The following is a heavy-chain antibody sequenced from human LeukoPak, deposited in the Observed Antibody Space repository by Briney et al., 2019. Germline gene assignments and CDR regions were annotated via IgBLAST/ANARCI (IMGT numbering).Heavy chain of an antibody. CDR3: AKDRGSTTVTTSLDY. Sequence: PGGSLRLSCGASGFTFTSSAMSWVRQAPGKGLEWVSAINLSGLRTYYADSVKGRFTISRDSPKNTLYLQMNSLRAEDTAVYYCAKDRGSTTVTTSLDYWGQGTLVTVSS. V-gene: IGHV3-23*01. CDR2: INLSGLRT. CDR1: GFTFTSSA. J-gene: IGHJ4*02. D-gene: IGHD4-17*01.